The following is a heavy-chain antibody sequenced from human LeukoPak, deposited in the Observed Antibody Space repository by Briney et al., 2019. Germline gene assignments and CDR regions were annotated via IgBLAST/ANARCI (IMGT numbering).Heavy chain of an antibody. D-gene: IGHD4-17*01. V-gene: IGHV3-30-3*01. Sequence: PGRSLRLSCAASGFTFSSYAMHWVRQAPGKGLEWVAVVSYDGSTKYYADSVKGRFTISRDNSKNTLYLQMNSLRAEDTAVYYCATEDYGDYGGMDYWGQGTLVTVSS. J-gene: IGHJ4*02. CDR1: GFTFSSYA. CDR3: ATEDYGDYGGMDY. CDR2: VSYDGSTK.